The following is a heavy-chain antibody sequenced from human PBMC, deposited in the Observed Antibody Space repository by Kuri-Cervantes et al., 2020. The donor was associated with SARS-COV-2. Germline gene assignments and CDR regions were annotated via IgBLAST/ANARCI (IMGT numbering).Heavy chain of an antibody. D-gene: IGHD3-16*01. CDR2: ISGSGGGT. CDR3: AKDRRWGGAEKYYFDY. J-gene: IGHJ4*02. CDR1: GFTFSSYA. Sequence: GESLKISCAASGFTFSSYAMSWVRQAPGKGLGWVSAISGSGGGTYYADSVKGRFTISRDNSKNTLYLQMNSLRAEDTAVYYCAKDRRWGGAEKYYFDYWGQGPLVTVSS. V-gene: IGHV3-23*01.